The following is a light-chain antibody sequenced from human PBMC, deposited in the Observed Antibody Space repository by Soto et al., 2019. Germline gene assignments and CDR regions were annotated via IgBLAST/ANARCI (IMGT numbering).Light chain of an antibody. CDR3: CSHAGDNTYV. J-gene: IGLJ1*01. CDR2: EVT. V-gene: IGLV2-8*01. Sequence: QSALTQPPSASGSPGQSVTISCTGTSSDVGGYNYVSWYQQYPGKAPKLIIYEVTNRPSEVPDRFSGSKSGNTASLTVSGLQGEDEAGYFCCSHAGDNTYVFGTGTKLTVL. CDR1: SSDVGGYNY.